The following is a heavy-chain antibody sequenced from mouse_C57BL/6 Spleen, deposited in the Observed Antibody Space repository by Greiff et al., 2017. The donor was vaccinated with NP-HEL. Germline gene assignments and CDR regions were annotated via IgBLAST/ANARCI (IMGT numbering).Heavy chain of an antibody. CDR1: GYSITSGYY. D-gene: IGHD2-3*01. CDR2: ISYDGSN. Sequence: VQLQQSGPGLVKPSQSLSLTCSVTGYSITSGYYWNWIRQFPGNKLEWMGYISYDGSNNYNPSLKNRISITRDTSKNQFFLKLNSVTTEDTATYYCAREGGLLQGMDYWGQGTSVTVSS. V-gene: IGHV3-6*01. J-gene: IGHJ4*01. CDR3: AREGGLLQGMDY.